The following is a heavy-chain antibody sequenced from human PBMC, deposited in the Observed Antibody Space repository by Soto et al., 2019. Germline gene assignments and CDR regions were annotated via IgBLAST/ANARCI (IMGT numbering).Heavy chain of an antibody. V-gene: IGHV1-2*02. CDR2: INPNSGGT. CDR1: GYTFTGYY. Sequence: QVQLVQSGAEVKKPGASVKVSCKASGYTFTGYYMHWVRQAPGQGLEWMGWINPNSGGTNYAQKFQGRVTMTRDTSISTAYMELSRLRSDDTAVYYCARVELDYDFWSGYILKSYYYYGMDVWGQGTTVTVSS. CDR3: ARVELDYDFWSGYILKSYYYYGMDV. D-gene: IGHD3-3*01. J-gene: IGHJ6*02.